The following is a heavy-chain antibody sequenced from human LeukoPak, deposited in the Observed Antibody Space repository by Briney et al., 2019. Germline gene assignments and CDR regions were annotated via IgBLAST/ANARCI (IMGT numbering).Heavy chain of an antibody. CDR2: IYYSGST. CDR1: GGSISSSSYY. D-gene: IGHD6-19*01. J-gene: IGHJ5*02. Sequence: SSETLSLTCTVSGGSISSSSYYWGWIRQPPGKGLEWIGSIYYSGSTYYNPSLKSRVTISVDTSKNQFSLKLSSVTAADTAVYYCARDASIAVVSVFDPWGQGTLVTVSS. V-gene: IGHV4-39*07. CDR3: ARDASIAVVSVFDP.